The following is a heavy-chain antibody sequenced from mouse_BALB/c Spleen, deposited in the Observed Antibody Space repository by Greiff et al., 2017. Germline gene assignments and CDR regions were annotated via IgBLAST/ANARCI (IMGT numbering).Heavy chain of an antibody. CDR2: ISSGSSTI. J-gene: IGHJ3*01. CDR1: GFTFSSFG. V-gene: IGHV5-17*02. CDR3: ATRGFAY. Sequence: EVNVVESGGGLVQPGGSRKLSCAASGFTFSSFGMHWVRQAPEKGLEWVAYISSGSSTIYYADTVKGRFTISRDNPKNTLFLQMTSLRSEDTAMYYCATRGFAYWGQGTLVTVSA.